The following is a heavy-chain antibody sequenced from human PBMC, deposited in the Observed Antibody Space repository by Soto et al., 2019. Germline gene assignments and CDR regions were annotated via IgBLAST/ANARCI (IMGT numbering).Heavy chain of an antibody. V-gene: IGHV4-59*08. Sequence: SETLSLTCTVSGGSISNYYWSWIRQPPGKGLEWIGYIHYSGNTKYNPSLKSRVTISSDTSKDQFSLKLTSMTAADTAVYYCARGHYDFWSGYFGTIDFWGQGTLVTVSS. CDR2: IHYSGNT. D-gene: IGHD3-3*01. CDR3: ARGHYDFWSGYFGTIDF. CDR1: GGSISNYY. J-gene: IGHJ4*02.